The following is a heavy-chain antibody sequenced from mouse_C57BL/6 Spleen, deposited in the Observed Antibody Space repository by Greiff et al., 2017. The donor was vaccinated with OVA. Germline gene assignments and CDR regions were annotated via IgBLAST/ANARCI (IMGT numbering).Heavy chain of an antibody. CDR2: ISSGSSTI. V-gene: IGHV5-17*01. J-gene: IGHJ3*01. CDR1: GFTFSDYG. CDR3: ARAPQGFAY. Sequence: EVQLVESGGGLVKPGGSLKLSCAASGFTFSDYGMHWVRQAPEKGLEWVAYISSGSSTIYYADTVKGRFTISRDNAKNTLFLQMTSLRSEDTAMYYCARAPQGFAYWGQGTLVTVSA.